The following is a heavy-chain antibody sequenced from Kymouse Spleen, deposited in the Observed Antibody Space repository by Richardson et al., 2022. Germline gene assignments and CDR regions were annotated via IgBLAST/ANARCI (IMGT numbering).Heavy chain of an antibody. Sequence: QVQLQESGPGLVKPSETLSLTCTVSGGSISSYYWSWIRQPPGKGLEWIGYIYYSGSTNYNPSLKSRVTISVDTSKNQFSLKLSSVTAADTAVYYCARESSSYAFDIWGQGTMVTVSS. CDR2: IYYSGST. CDR3: ARESSSYAFDI. CDR1: GGSISSYY. J-gene: IGHJ3*02. V-gene: IGHV4-59*01. D-gene: IGHD6-6*01.